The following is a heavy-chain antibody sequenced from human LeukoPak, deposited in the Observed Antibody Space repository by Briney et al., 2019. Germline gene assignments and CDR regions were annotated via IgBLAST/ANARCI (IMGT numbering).Heavy chain of an antibody. Sequence: PSETLSLTCTVSGGSISNYYWSWLRQPPGKGVEGIGYIYYCGSTNYNPSLSSRVTIPVDTSKNQFSLSLSSVTAADTAVYYCARVGGDSLNVLYGMYVWGQGTTVTGSS. V-gene: IGHV4-59*01. D-gene: IGHD3-10*01. CDR1: GGSISNYY. CDR2: IYYCGST. J-gene: IGHJ6*02. CDR3: ARVGGDSLNVLYGMYV.